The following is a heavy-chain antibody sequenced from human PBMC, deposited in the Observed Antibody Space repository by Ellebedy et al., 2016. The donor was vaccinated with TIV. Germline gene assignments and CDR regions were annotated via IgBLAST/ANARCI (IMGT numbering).Heavy chain of an antibody. Sequence: DSVKGRFTISRDNAKNSLYLQMNSLRAEDTAVYYCARVSSWYDYYGMDVWGQGTTVTVSS. D-gene: IGHD6-13*01. V-gene: IGHV3-7*01. J-gene: IGHJ6*02. CDR3: ARVSSWYDYYGMDV.